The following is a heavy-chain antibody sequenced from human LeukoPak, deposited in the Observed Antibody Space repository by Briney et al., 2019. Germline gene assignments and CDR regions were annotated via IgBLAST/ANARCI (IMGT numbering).Heavy chain of an antibody. CDR3: ADTFWSGYYNYYMDV. V-gene: IGHV3-30*02. Sequence: PGRSLRLSCAASGFTLSSYGMHCVRQAPGKGLEWVAFIRYDGSNKYYADSVKGRFTISRDNSKNTLYLQMNSLRAEDTAVYYCADTFWSGYYNYYMDVWGKGTTVTVSS. CDR2: IRYDGSNK. D-gene: IGHD3-3*01. CDR1: GFTLSSYG. J-gene: IGHJ6*03.